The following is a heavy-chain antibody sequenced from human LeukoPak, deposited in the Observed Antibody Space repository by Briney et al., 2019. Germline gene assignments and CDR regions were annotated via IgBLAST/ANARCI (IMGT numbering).Heavy chain of an antibody. CDR1: GYTFTSYA. D-gene: IGHD3-10*01. J-gene: IGHJ3*02. V-gene: IGHV1-3*01. CDR3: ATCYGSGRRAFDI. Sequence: ASVKVSCKASGYTFTSYAMHWVRQAPGQRLEWMVWINAANGNTKYSQKFQGRVTMTEGTCNDPASMELSSLRSEDTAVYYCATCYGSGRRAFDIWGQGTMVTVSS. CDR2: INAANGNT.